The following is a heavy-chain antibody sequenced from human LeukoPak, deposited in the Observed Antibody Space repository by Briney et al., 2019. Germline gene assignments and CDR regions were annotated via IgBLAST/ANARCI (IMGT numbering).Heavy chain of an antibody. CDR1: GFTFSSYW. V-gene: IGHV3-30-3*01. D-gene: IGHD6-13*01. CDR2: ISYDGSNK. J-gene: IGHJ5*02. Sequence: GGSLRLSCAASGFTFSSYWMSWVRQAPGKGLEGVAVISYDGSNKYYADSVKGRFTISRDNSKNTLYLQMNSLRAEDTAVYYCARDGRPLAAAGTPTFDPWGQGTLVTVSS. CDR3: ARDGRPLAAAGTPTFDP.